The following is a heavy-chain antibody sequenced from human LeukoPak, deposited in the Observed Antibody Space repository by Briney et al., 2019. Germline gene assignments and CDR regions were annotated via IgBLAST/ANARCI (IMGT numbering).Heavy chain of an antibody. Sequence: QSGGSLRLSCAASGFTFSSYGMHWVRQAPGKGLEWVAVISDDGNKKYYADSVKGRFTISRDSSKNTLYLQMNSLRVEDTAVYYCAKDNKRYSYDYWGLGTLVTVSS. J-gene: IGHJ4*02. D-gene: IGHD5-18*01. V-gene: IGHV3-30*18. CDR1: GFTFSSYG. CDR3: AKDNKRYSYDY. CDR2: ISDDGNKK.